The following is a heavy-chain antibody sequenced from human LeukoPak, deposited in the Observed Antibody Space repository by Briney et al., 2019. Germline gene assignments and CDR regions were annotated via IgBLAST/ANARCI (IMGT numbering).Heavy chain of an antibody. J-gene: IGHJ4*02. CDR2: IYSGGST. D-gene: IGHD3-10*01. V-gene: IGHV3-53*01. CDR3: ARASSGSYYRLRY. Sequence: GGSLRLSCAASGFTVSSNYMSWVRQAPGKGLEWVSVIYSGGSTYYADSVKGRFTISRDNSKNTLYLQMNSLGAEDTAVYYCARASSGSYYRLRYWGQGTLVTVSS. CDR1: GFTVSSNY.